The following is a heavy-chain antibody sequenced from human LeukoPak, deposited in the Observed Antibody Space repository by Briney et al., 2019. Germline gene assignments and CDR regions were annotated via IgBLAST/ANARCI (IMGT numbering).Heavy chain of an antibody. J-gene: IGHJ5*02. CDR2: MNPNSGNT. D-gene: IGHD3-16*02. Sequence: ASVKVSCKASGYTFTSYNINWVRQATGQGLEWMGWMNPNSGNTGYAQKFQGRVTMTRNTSISTAYMELSSLRSEDTAVYYCVRGVGLYYDYVWGSYRGGYWFDPWGQGTLVTVSP. V-gene: IGHV1-8*01. CDR3: VRGVGLYYDYVWGSYRGGYWFDP. CDR1: GYTFTSYN.